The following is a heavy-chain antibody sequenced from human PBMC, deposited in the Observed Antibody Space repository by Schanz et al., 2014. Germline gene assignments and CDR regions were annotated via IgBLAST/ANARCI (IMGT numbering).Heavy chain of an antibody. D-gene: IGHD3-9*01. CDR3: ARDAADFYDILTEEDY. J-gene: IGHJ4*02. CDR1: GYTFTSYG. V-gene: IGHV1-18*01. Sequence: QVQLVQSGAEVKKPGASVKVSCKASGYTFTSYGISWVRQAPGQGLEWMGWISAYNGNTKYPQKLQGRVTMTTDTSTSTAYMELRSLRSEDTAVYSCARDAADFYDILTEEDYWGQGTLVTVSS. CDR2: ISAYNGNT.